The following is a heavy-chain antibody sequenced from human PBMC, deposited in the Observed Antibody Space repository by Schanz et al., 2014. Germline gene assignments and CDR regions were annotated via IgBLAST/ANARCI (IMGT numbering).Heavy chain of an antibody. J-gene: IGHJ6*03. Sequence: QVQLQESGPGLVKPSDTLSLTCAVSGGSISSSNWWSWVRQPPGKGLEWIGEIYHSGRTNYNPSLKGRVTISVDNSNNEFSLKLSSLTAADTAVYYCARGAGGGSGTYYGAYYNYYYMDVWGKGTTVTVSS. CDR2: IYHSGRT. D-gene: IGHD3-10*01. CDR1: GGSISSSNW. V-gene: IGHV4-4*02. CDR3: ARGAGGGSGTYYGAYYNYYYMDV.